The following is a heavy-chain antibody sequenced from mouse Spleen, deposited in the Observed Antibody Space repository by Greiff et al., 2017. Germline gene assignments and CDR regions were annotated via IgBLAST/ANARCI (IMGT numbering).Heavy chain of an antibody. J-gene: IGHJ3*01. CDR2: ISSGSSTI. V-gene: IGHV5-17*02. Sequence: EVKVVESGGGLVQPGGSRKLSCAASGFTFSSFGMHWVRQAPEKGLEWVAYISSGSSTIYYADTVKGRFTISRDNPKNTLFLQMTSLRSEDTAMYYCARHGYSAWFAYWGQGTLVTVSA. D-gene: IGHD2-3*01. CDR1: GFTFSSFG. CDR3: ARHGYSAWFAY.